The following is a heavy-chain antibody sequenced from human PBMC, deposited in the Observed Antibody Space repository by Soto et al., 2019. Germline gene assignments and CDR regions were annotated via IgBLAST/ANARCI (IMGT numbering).Heavy chain of an antibody. CDR1: GGPFSSYA. J-gene: IGHJ6*04. CDR2: IIPIFGTA. V-gene: IGHV1-69*13. D-gene: IGHD4-17*01. CDR3: ARFVLYSDYEPGSYYYYGMDV. Sequence: EASVKVSCKASGGPFSSYAISWVRQAPGQGLEWMGVIIPIFGTANYAQKFQGRVTITADESTSTAYMELSSLRSEDTAVYYCARFVLYSDYEPGSYYYYGMDVWGKGTTVNVTS.